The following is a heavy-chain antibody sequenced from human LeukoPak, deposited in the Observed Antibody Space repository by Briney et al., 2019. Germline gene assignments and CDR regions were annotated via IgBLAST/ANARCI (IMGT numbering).Heavy chain of an antibody. CDR2: INTNTGNP. CDR3: AREGEDSSSWAIDY. J-gene: IGHJ4*02. Sequence: GASVKVSCKASGYTFTSYAMNWVRQAPGQGLEWMGWINTNTGNPTYAQGFTGRFVFSLDTSVSTAYLQISSLKAEDTAVYYGAREGEDSSSWAIDYWGQGTLVTVSS. D-gene: IGHD6-13*01. CDR1: GYTFTSYA. V-gene: IGHV7-4-1*02.